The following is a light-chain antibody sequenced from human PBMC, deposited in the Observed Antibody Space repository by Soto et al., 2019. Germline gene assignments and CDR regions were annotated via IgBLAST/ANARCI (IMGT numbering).Light chain of an antibody. Sequence: QSALTQPASVSGSPGQSIIISCTGTDSDVGNYNLISWYQQHPGEVPKLIIYEGNKRPSGVSHRFSGSKSGNTASLIISGLQAEDEADYYCWSYAGSHTLVVFGGGTKLTVL. CDR2: EGN. V-gene: IGLV2-23*01. J-gene: IGLJ3*02. CDR3: WSYAGSHTLVV. CDR1: DSDVGNYNL.